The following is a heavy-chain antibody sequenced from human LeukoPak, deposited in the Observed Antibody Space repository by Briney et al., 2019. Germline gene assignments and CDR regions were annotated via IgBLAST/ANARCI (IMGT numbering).Heavy chain of an antibody. CDR2: IYYSGST. CDR1: GGSISSGDYF. Sequence: SETLSLTCTVSGGSISSGDYFWSWIRQHPGKGLEWIGYIYYSGSTYYNPSLKSRVTISIDTSKSQFSLKVSSMTAADTAVYYCARVVAVAGTFPDSWGQGTLVTVSS. D-gene: IGHD6-19*01. J-gene: IGHJ4*02. CDR3: ARVVAVAGTFPDS. V-gene: IGHV4-30-4*01.